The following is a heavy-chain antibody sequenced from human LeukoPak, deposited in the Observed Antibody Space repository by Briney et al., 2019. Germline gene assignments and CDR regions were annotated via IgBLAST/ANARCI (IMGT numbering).Heavy chain of an antibody. CDR3: ARLYGIAAARADWFDP. CDR1: GYSFTSYW. CDR2: IYPGDSDT. J-gene: IGHJ5*02. Sequence: GESLKISCKGSGYSFTSYWIGWVRQMPGKGLEWMGIIYPGDSDTRYSPSFQGQVTISADKSISTAYLQWSSLKASDTAMNYCARLYGIAAARADWFDPWGQGTLVTVST. V-gene: IGHV5-51*01. D-gene: IGHD6-13*01.